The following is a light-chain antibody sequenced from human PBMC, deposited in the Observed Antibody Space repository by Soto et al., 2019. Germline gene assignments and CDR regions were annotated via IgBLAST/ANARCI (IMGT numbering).Light chain of an antibody. J-gene: IGKJ4*01. CDR3: QQYFSTPLT. V-gene: IGKV4-1*01. CDR2: WAS. CDR1: QSVLYSSKNKNF. Sequence: DIVMTQSPDSLAVSLGVRATINCKSSQSVLYSSKNKNFLAWYQQKPGQPPKLLIYWASTRESGVPDRFSGGGSGTDFTLTISSLQAEDVAVYYCQQYFSTPLTFGGGTKVEIK.